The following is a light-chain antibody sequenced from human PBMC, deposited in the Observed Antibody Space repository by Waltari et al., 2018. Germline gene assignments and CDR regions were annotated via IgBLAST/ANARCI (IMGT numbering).Light chain of an antibody. Sequence: EIVMTQSPATLSVFPGERATLSCRASQSVATYLAWYQQKPGQAPRLLIYGASTRPTGIPARFSGGGSGTEFTLTISSLQSEDFAVYYYQQYNNWPLLTFGGGTRVEIK. V-gene: IGKV3-15*01. J-gene: IGKJ4*01. CDR3: QQYNNWPLLT. CDR2: GAS. CDR1: QSVATY.